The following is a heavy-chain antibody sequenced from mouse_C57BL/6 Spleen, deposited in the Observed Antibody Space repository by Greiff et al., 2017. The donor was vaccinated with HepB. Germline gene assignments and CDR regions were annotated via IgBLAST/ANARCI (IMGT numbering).Heavy chain of an antibody. CDR1: GYAFTNYL. CDR3: ASSYYSTWFAY. Sequence: VQLQQSGAELVRPGTSVKVSCKASGYAFTNYLIEWVKQRPGQGLEWIGVINPGSGGTNYTEKFKGKATLTAYKSSSTAYMQLSSLTSEDSAVSFCASSYYSTWFAYWGQGTLVTVSA. D-gene: IGHD2-5*01. CDR2: INPGSGGT. V-gene: IGHV1-54*01. J-gene: IGHJ3*01.